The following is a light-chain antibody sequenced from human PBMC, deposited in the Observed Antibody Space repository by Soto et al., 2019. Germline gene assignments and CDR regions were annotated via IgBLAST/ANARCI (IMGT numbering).Light chain of an antibody. J-gene: IGKJ3*01. CDR1: QSVSSY. V-gene: IGKV3-11*01. CDR2: DAS. CDR3: QQRSNWPPLFT. Sequence: EIVLTQSPATLSLSPGERATLSCRASQSVSSYLAWYQQKPGQAPRLLIYDASNRATGIPARFSGSGSGTDFPLTISRLEPEDFAVYYCQQRSNWPPLFTFGPGTKVDIK.